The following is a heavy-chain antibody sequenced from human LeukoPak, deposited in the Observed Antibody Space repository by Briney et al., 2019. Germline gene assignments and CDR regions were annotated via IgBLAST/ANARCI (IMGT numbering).Heavy chain of an antibody. CDR3: VKDAGIAARPWYFDS. CDR1: GFTFDDYV. V-gene: IGHV3-9*01. CDR2: INYQSARF. Sequence: GGSLRLSCGASGFTFDDYVLHWVRQVPGKGLEWVSGINYQSARFDADSVKGRFTISRDNAKNLLYLLMDSLRPEDSALYYCVKDAGIAARPWYFDSWGQGTQVIVSS. D-gene: IGHD6-6*01. J-gene: IGHJ4*02.